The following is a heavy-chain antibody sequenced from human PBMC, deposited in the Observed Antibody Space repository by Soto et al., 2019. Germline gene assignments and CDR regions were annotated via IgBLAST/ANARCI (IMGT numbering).Heavy chain of an antibody. D-gene: IGHD2-21*02. J-gene: IGHJ3*01. V-gene: IGHV1-46*01. CDR3: ARGPSPLLIVVVTAPSDAFDF. CDR1: GYTFTSYY. CDR2: INPSGGST. Sequence: GASVKVSCKASGYTFTSYYMHWVRQAPGQGLEWMGIINPSGGSTSYAQKFQGRVTMTRDTSTSTVYMELGSLRSEDTAVYYCARGPSPLLIVVVTAPSDAFDFWGQGTMVTVSS.